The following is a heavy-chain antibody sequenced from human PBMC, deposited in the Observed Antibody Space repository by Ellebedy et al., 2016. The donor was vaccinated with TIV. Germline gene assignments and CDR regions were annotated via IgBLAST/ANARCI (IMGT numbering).Heavy chain of an antibody. CDR1: GGSFSSYY. CDR3: AGSRGYSYGYDY. D-gene: IGHD5-18*01. J-gene: IGHJ4*02. V-gene: IGHV4-59*01. CDR2: IYYSGST. Sequence: MPSETLSLTCAVYGGSFSSYYWRWIRQPPGKGLEWIGYIYYSGSTNYNPSLKSRVTISVDTSKNQFSLKLSSVTAADTAVYYCAGSRGYSYGYDYWGQGTLVTVSS.